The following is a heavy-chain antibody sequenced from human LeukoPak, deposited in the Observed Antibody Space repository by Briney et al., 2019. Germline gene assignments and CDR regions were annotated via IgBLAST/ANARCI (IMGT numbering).Heavy chain of an antibody. V-gene: IGHV3-30*03. D-gene: IGHD6-19*01. Sequence: GRSLRLSCAASGFTFSSYGMHWVRQAPGKGLEWVAVISYDGSNKYYADSVKGRFTISRDNSKNTLYLQMNSLRAEDTAVYYCARVAQWLAAYYYYGMDVWGQGTTVTVSS. CDR2: ISYDGSNK. CDR3: ARVAQWLAAYYYYGMDV. J-gene: IGHJ6*02. CDR1: GFTFSSYG.